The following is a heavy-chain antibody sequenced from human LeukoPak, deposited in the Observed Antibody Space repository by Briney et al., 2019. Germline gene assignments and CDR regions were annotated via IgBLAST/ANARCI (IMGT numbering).Heavy chain of an antibody. V-gene: IGHV1-18*01. CDR1: GYTFTSYD. D-gene: IGHD5-24*01. J-gene: IGHJ4*02. CDR3: ARGGGRDGYMN. Sequence: ASVKVSCKASGYTFTSYDINWVRQATGQGLEWMGWISPYNGYTDSAQKFQGRLTMTTDTSTSTLYMELKRLKSDDTAVYFCARGGGRDGYMNWGQGTLVTVSS. CDR2: ISPYNGYT.